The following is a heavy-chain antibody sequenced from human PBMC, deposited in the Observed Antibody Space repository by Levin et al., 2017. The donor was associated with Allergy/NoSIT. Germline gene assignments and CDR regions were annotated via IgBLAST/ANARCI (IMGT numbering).Heavy chain of an antibody. CDR1: GFSFSIYV. Sequence: GGSLRLSCAASGFSFSIYVMNWVRQPPGKGLEWVASISTGSNNIWYADSVKGRFTISRDNAENSLYLQMSSLRAGDTAVYFCARYYYYMDGWGKGTTVTVSS. J-gene: IGHJ6*03. CDR2: ISTGSNNI. CDR3: ARYYYYMDG. V-gene: IGHV3-21*01.